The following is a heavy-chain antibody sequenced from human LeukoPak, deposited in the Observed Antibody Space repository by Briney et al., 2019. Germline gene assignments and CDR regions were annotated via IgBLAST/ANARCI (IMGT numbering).Heavy chain of an antibody. CDR2: ISSSGSTI. Sequence: GGSLRLFCVASGFIFSSYVMNWVRQAPGKGLEWISYISSSGSTIYYADSVKGRFTISRDNAKNSLYLQMNSLRADDTAVYHCARDPSVGGYCSGDSCYDLDYCGQGTLVTVSS. V-gene: IGHV3-48*03. D-gene: IGHD2-15*01. CDR3: ARDPSVGGYCSGDSCYDLDY. J-gene: IGHJ4*02. CDR1: GFIFSSYV.